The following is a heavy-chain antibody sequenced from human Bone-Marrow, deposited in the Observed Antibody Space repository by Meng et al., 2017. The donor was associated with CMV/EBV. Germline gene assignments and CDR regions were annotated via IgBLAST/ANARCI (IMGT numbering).Heavy chain of an antibody. CDR2: ISASGGTT. J-gene: IGHJ4*02. CDR1: GFTFGSYA. V-gene: IGHV3-23*01. CDR3: ARGGTTTPLGD. Sequence: GESLKISCAASGFTFGSYAMNWVRQAPGKGLEWVSAISASGGTTYYADSVKGRFTISRDNSKNTLYLQMNSLRAEDTAVYYCARGGTTTPLGDWGQGNLVNVSS. D-gene: IGHD1-7*01.